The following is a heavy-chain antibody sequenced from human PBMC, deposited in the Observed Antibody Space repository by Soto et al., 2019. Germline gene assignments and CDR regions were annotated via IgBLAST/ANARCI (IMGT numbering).Heavy chain of an antibody. D-gene: IGHD1-26*01. CDR3: VRVGVGIGNHFDS. Sequence: PSETLSLTCSVSNGSISGFYWTWIRQPPGKILEWIGYIHYSGRTDYSPSLTSRVTMSVDTSKNQFSLNLKSITAADTAVYYCVRVGVGIGNHFDSWGRGTLVTVSS. CDR1: NGSISGFY. V-gene: IGHV4-59*12. CDR2: IHYSGRT. J-gene: IGHJ4*02.